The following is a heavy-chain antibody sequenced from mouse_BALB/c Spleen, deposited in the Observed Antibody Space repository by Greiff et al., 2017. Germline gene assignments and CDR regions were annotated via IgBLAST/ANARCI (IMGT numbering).Heavy chain of an antibody. CDR3: ARGITTVVEGAY. J-gene: IGHJ3*01. V-gene: IGHV14-3*02. Sequence: EVQLQESGAELVKPGASVKLSCTASGFNIKDTYMHWVKQRPEQGLEWIGRIDPANGNTKYDPKFQGKATITADTSSNTAYLQLSSLTSEDTAVYYCARGITTVVEGAYWGQGTLVTVSA. CDR2: IDPANGNT. D-gene: IGHD1-1*01. CDR1: GFNIKDTY.